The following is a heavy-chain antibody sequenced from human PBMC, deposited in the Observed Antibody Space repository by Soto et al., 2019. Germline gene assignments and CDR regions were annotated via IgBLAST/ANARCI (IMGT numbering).Heavy chain of an antibody. Sequence: PSEPLSLTCAVSGGSISSGGYSWSWIRQPPGKGLEWIGYIYHSGSTYYSPSLKSRVAISLDTSKNQFSLSLSSVTAADTAVYYGARGRGYSYGLDPWGQGTLVTVSS. CDR3: ARGRGYSYGLDP. V-gene: IGHV4-30-2*05. D-gene: IGHD5-18*01. CDR1: GGSISSGGYS. J-gene: IGHJ5*02. CDR2: IYHSGST.